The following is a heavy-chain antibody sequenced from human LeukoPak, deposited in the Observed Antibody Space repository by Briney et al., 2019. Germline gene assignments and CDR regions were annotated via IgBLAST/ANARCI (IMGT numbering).Heavy chain of an antibody. CDR2: IRYDGSNK. J-gene: IGHJ4*02. CDR1: GFMFSSSG. V-gene: IGHV3-30*02. CDR3: AKRGYSSSWNFDS. D-gene: IGHD6-13*01. Sequence: GSLRLSCAASGFMFSSSGMHWVRQAPGKGLEWVAFIRYDGSNKYYADSVKGRFTISRDNSKNTVSLQMNSLRAEDTAVYYCAKRGYSSSWNFDSWGQGTLVTVST.